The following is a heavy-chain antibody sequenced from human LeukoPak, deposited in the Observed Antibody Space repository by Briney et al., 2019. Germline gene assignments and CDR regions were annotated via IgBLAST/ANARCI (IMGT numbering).Heavy chain of an antibody. J-gene: IGHJ4*02. D-gene: IGHD3-22*01. CDR3: ARDRYDSSGYLRH. V-gene: IGHV3-30*03. Sequence: HPGGSLRLSCAASGFTFSSYGMHWVRQAPGKGLEWVAVISYDGSNKYYADSVKGRFTISRDNSKNTLYLQMNSLRAEDTAVYYCARDRYDSSGYLRHWGQGTLVTVSS. CDR1: GFTFSSYG. CDR2: ISYDGSNK.